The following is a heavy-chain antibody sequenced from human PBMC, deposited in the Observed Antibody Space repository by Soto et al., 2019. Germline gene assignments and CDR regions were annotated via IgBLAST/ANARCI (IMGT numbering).Heavy chain of an antibody. CDR2: IYYSGST. J-gene: IGHJ6*02. V-gene: IGHV4-61*01. CDR1: GGSVSSGSYY. D-gene: IGHD6-13*01. Sequence: SETLSLTCTVSGGSVSSGSYYWSWIRQPPGKGLEWIGYIYYSGSTNYNPSLKSRVTISVDTSKNQFSLKLSSVTAADTAVYYCARDVRYSSSWSTYYYYGMDVWGQGTTVTVSS. CDR3: ARDVRYSSSWSTYYYYGMDV.